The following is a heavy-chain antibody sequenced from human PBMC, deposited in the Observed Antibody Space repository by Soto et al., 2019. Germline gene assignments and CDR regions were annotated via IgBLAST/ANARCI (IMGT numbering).Heavy chain of an antibody. CDR3: ARVSATGTRWFDP. Sequence: QVQLQESGPGLVKPSQTLSLTCAVSGGSIISGAYYWSWVRQPPGKGLEWIGYIHHNGTSYNNPSLKSRVNISLDTSKNQFSLNLTSVTAADTAVYYCARVSATGTRWFDPWGPGTQVTVSS. V-gene: IGHV4-31*11. CDR2: IHHNGTS. D-gene: IGHD6-13*01. CDR1: GGSIISGAYY. J-gene: IGHJ5*02.